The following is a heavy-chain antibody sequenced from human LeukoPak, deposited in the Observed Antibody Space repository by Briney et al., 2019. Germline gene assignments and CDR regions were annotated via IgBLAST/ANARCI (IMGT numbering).Heavy chain of an antibody. CDR1: EFTIRDHY. CDR2: ISSSSSYI. CDR3: AREGGYQYYYAMDV. D-gene: IGHD3-16*01. J-gene: IGHJ6*02. Sequence: PGGSLRLSCADSEFTIRDHYVSWIRQAPGKGLEWVSSISSSSSYIFYADSEKGRFTISRDNAKNSLYLQMSSLRAEDAAVYYCAREGGYQYYYAMDVWGQGTTVTVSS. V-gene: IGHV3-11*06.